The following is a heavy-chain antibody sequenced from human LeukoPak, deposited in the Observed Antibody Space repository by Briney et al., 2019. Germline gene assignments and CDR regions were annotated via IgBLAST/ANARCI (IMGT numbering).Heavy chain of an antibody. Sequence: PSETLSLTCTVSGDSISSYYWSWIRQPPGKGPEWIGYISYSGSTNYNPSLKSRVTISVDTSKNQFSLKLTSVTAADTAVYYCARSLGAQLPPIHWGQGTLVTVSS. CDR1: GDSISSYY. CDR3: ARSLGAQLPPIH. CDR2: ISYSGST. V-gene: IGHV4-59*01. J-gene: IGHJ4*02. D-gene: IGHD2-2*01.